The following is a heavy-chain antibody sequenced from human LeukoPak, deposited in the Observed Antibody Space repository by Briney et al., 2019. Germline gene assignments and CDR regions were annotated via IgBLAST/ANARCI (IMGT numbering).Heavy chain of an antibody. J-gene: IGHJ5*02. CDR1: RYTFTSYA. D-gene: IGHD6-6*01. V-gene: IGHV1-3*01. CDR3: AREMYDSSSNAYNWFDP. Sequence: ASVKVSCKASRYTFTSYAMHWVRQAPGQRLEWMGWINAGNGNTKYSQKFQGRVTITRDTSASTGYMELSSLRSEDTAVYYCAREMYDSSSNAYNWFDPGGQGTLVTVSS. CDR2: INAGNGNT.